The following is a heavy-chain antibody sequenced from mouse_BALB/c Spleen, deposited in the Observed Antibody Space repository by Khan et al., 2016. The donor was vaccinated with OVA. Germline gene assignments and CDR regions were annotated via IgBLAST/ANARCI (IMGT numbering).Heavy chain of an antibody. D-gene: IGHD2-14*01. J-gene: IGHJ2*01. V-gene: IGHV1S136*01. CDR2: IYPSNDDT. CDR1: GYTFTSYV. Sequence: VQLQQSGPELVKPGASVKMSCKASGYTFTSYVMHWVKQKPGQGLEWIGYIYPSNDDTKYNEKFKGKATLTSDKSSRPAYMELSSLTSEDSAVYFCARTYRSAVYFDCWRQGTTLPVSS. CDR3: ARTYRSAVYFDC.